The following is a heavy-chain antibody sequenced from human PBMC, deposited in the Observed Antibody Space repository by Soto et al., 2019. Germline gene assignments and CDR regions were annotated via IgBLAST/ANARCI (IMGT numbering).Heavy chain of an antibody. V-gene: IGHV4-30-2*01. D-gene: IGHD2-2*01. J-gene: IGHJ5*02. CDR1: GGSISSGGYS. CDR3: ARGEGYCSSTSCPYNWFDP. CDR2: IYHSGST. Sequence: TLSLTCAVSGGSISSGGYSWSWIRQPPGKGLEWIGYIYHSGSTYYNPSLKSRVTISVDRSKNQFSLKLSSVTAADTAVYYCARGEGYCSSTSCPYNWFDPWGQGTLVTVSS.